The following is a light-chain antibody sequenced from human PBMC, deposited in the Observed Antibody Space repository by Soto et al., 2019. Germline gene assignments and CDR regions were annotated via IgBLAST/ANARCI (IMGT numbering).Light chain of an antibody. CDR1: QSISTW. V-gene: IGKV1-5*01. CDR3: QQYNNWPLT. J-gene: IGKJ1*01. Sequence: DIQMTQSPSTLSGSVGDRVTITCRASQSISTWLAWYQQKPGKVPNLLIYDASNLESGVPSRFSGSGSGTEFTLTISSLQSEDFAVYYCQQYNNWPLTFGQGTKVDIK. CDR2: DAS.